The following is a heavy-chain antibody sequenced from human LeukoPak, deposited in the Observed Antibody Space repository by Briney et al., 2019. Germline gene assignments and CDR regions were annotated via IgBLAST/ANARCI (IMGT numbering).Heavy chain of an antibody. CDR3: ARFVSVCSGGSCYSDY. CDR2: IYPGDSDT. D-gene: IGHD2-15*01. V-gene: IGHV5-51*01. J-gene: IGHJ4*02. CDR1: GYSFTSYW. Sequence: GESLKISCKASGYSFTSYWIGWVRQMPGKGLEWMGIIYPGDSDTRYSPSFQGQVTISADKSINTAYLQWNSLKASDTTMYYCARFVSVCSGGSCYSDYWGQGTLVTVSS.